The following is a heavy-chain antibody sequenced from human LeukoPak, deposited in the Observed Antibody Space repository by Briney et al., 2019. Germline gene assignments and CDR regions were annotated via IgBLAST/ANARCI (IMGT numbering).Heavy chain of an antibody. Sequence: SETLSLTCAVYGGSFSGYYWSWIRQPPGKGLEWIGEINHSGSTNYNPSLKSRVTISVDTSKNQFSLKLSSVTAADTAVYYCARGYSSSGYYGMDVWGQGTTVTASS. CDR3: ARGYSSSGYYGMDV. CDR2: INHSGST. D-gene: IGHD6-6*01. J-gene: IGHJ6*02. CDR1: GGSFSGYY. V-gene: IGHV4-34*01.